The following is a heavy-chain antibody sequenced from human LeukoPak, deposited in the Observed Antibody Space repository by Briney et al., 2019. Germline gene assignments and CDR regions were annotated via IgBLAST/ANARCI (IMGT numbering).Heavy chain of an antibody. D-gene: IGHD1-26*01. J-gene: IGHJ3*01. CDR1: GFTLSNYC. CDR3: ARVIGWDEPFDL. CDR2: INTSGSST. Sequence: PGGSLRLSCSASGFTLSNYCMNWVRQAPGKGLEWVSRINTSGSSTYYADSVKGRFAVSRDNAKNTLYLQMNSLRAEDTALYYCARVIGWDEPFDLWGQGTMVTVSS. V-gene: IGHV3-74*01.